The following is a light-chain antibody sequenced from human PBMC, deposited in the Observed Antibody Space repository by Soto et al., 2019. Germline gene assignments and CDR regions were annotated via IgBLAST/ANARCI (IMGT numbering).Light chain of an antibody. CDR2: GAS. V-gene: IGKV3D-15*01. Sequence: EIVMTQSPATLSVSPGERATLSCRASQRVSSNLAWYQQKPGQAPRLLIYGASIRATGIPARFSGSGSGTEFTLTISSLQSEDFAVYYCQQYNNWPRTFGQGTKVES. CDR1: QRVSSN. J-gene: IGKJ1*01. CDR3: QQYNNWPRT.